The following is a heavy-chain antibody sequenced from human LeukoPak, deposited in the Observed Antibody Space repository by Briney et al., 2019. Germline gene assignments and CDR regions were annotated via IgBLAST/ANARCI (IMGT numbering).Heavy chain of an antibody. CDR1: GYTFTVYY. CDR3: ARDRTYSSGWMGDDYYYYMDV. D-gene: IGHD6-19*01. CDR2: INPNSGGT. V-gene: IGHV1-2*02. Sequence: ASVKVSYKASGYTFTVYYMHWVRQAPGQGPEWMGWINPNSGGTNYAQKFQGRVTMTRDTSISTVYMELSRLRSDDTAVYYCARDRTYSSGWMGDDYYYYMDVWGKGTTVTISS. J-gene: IGHJ6*03.